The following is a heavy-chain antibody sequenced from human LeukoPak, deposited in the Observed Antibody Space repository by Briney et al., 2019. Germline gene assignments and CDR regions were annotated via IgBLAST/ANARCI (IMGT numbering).Heavy chain of an antibody. CDR1: GGSISSYY. J-gene: IGHJ3*02. CDR2: IYYSGST. V-gene: IGHV4-59*01. D-gene: IGHD4-17*01. CDR3: ATSMGDYVTNDAFDI. Sequence: PSETLSLTCTVSGGSISSYYWSWIRQPPGKGLEWIGYIYYSGSTNYNPSLKSRVTISVDTSKNQFSLKLSSVTAADPAVYYCATSMGDYVTNDAFDIWGQGTMVTVSS.